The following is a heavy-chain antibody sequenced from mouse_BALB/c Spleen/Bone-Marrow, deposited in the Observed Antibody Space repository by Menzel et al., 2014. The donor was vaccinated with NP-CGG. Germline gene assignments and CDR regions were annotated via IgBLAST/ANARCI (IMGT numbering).Heavy chain of an antibody. J-gene: IGHJ3*01. D-gene: IGHD1-1*01. V-gene: IGHV1S45*01. CDR2: INPYNDYT. CDR3: ARHGSSYVRFAY. CDR1: GYTFTDYH. Sequence: EVQMQQSGAELVRPGASVKISCKAFGYTFTDYHINWVKQRPGQGLDWIGYINPYNDYTNYNQKFKGKATLIVDKSSSTAYMELSSLTSEDSAAFYCARHGSSYVRFAYWGQGTLVTVSA.